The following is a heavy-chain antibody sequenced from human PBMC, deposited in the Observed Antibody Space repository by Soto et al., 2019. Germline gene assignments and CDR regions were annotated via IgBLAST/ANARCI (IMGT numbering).Heavy chain of an antibody. Sequence: EVQLVESGGGLVQPGGSLRLSCAASGFTFSRYDMHWVRQGTGKGLEWVSGIDTTGAPYYSGSVKGRFTISRENAKNSLFLEMDSLRPGDTAVYYCARDSSDWSAVDYWGQGTLVTVSS. V-gene: IGHV3-13*05. CDR1: GFTFSRYD. J-gene: IGHJ4*02. CDR3: ARDSSDWSAVDY. CDR2: IDTTGAP. D-gene: IGHD6-19*01.